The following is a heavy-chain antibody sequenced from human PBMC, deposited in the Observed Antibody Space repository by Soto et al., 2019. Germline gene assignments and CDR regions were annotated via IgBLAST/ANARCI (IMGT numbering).Heavy chain of an antibody. D-gene: IGHD6-13*01. CDR1: GDSISSDY. CDR2: TYYNGLT. J-gene: IGHJ5*02. CDR3: ARARGSSQNLDT. V-gene: IGHV4-59*01. Sequence: PSATLSLTCTVSGDSISSDYWSWIRQPPGKGLEWIGYTYYNGLTNTNPSLKSRLTISVDTSKNQFSLKLTSVTAADTAVYYCARARGSSQNLDTWGQGTLVTVSS.